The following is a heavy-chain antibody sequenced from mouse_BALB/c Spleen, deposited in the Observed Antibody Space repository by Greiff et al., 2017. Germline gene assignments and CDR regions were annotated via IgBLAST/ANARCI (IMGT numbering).Heavy chain of an antibody. CDR2: IDPENGDT. J-gene: IGHJ3*01. V-gene: IGHV14-4*02. CDR3: NAGEQLGLLAY. CDR1: GFNIKDYY. D-gene: IGHD3-1*01. Sequence: VQLQQSGAELVRSGASVKLSCTASGFNIKDYYMHWVKQRPEQGLEWIGWIDPENGDTEYAPKFQGKATMTADTSSNTAYLQLSSLTSEDTAVYYCNAGEQLGLLAYWGQGTLVTVTA.